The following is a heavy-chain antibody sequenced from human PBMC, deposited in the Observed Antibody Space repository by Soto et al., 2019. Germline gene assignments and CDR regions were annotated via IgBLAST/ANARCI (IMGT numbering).Heavy chain of an antibody. V-gene: IGHV1-18*01. Sequence: QVQLVQSGAEVKKPGASVKVSCKASGYTFTSYGISWVRQAPGQGLEWMGWISAYKGNTNYAQKLQGRVTMTTDTSTSTAYMELRSLRSDDTAVYYCARALPPMVRGATNWFDPWGQGTLVTVSS. CDR2: ISAYKGNT. CDR1: GYTFTSYG. D-gene: IGHD3-10*01. J-gene: IGHJ5*02. CDR3: ARALPPMVRGATNWFDP.